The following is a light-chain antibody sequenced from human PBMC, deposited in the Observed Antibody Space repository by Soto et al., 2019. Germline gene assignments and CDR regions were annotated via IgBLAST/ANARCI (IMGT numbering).Light chain of an antibody. V-gene: IGLV2-14*01. CDR1: SSDVGNYNY. J-gene: IGLJ3*02. CDR3: SSYTTSRPWV. Sequence: QSVLTQPASVSGSPGQSITISCTGTSSDVGNYNYVSWYQHHPGKAPKLMIYEVSYRPSGVSVRFSGSKSGNTASLTISGLQAEDEANYYCSSYTTSRPWVFGGGTKLTVL. CDR2: EVS.